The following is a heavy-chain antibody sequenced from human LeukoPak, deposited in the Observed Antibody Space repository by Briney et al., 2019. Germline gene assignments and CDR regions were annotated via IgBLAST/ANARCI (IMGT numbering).Heavy chain of an antibody. V-gene: IGHV3-48*03. D-gene: IGHD4-23*01. CDR1: VFTFSSYE. J-gene: IGHJ4*02. CDR2: ISYSGGLM. CDR3: AGGNGH. Sequence: PGGPQRLSCVASVFTFSSYEMNWVRHATGQGREGVSYISYSGGLMIYADSVKRGFTISRDNAKNSLYLHMNSLRVEDTAFYYCAGGNGHWGQETLVTVST.